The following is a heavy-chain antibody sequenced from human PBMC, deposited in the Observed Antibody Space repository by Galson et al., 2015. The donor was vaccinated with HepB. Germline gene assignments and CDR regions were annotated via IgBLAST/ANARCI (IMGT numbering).Heavy chain of an antibody. V-gene: IGHV3-7*03. CDR1: GFTFSSYW. CDR3: ARAYHGSWYYFDY. Sequence: SLRLSCAVSGFTFSSYWMSWVRQAPGKGLEWVANIKKDGSEIYYVDSVKGRFTISRDNAKNSLYLQMNSLRAEDTAVYYCARAYHGSWYYFDYWGQGTLVTVSS. J-gene: IGHJ4*02. CDR2: IKKDGSEI. D-gene: IGHD6-13*01.